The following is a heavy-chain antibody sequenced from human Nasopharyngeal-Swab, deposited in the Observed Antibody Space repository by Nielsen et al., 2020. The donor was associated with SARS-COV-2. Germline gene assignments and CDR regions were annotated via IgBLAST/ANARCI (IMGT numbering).Heavy chain of an antibody. J-gene: IGHJ6*02. CDR2: INSGEFT. CDR3: ARERREATAAYYYYGLDV. Sequence: GESLKISCAASGFTVRSNYISWVRQAPGKGLEWVAVINSGEFTDYSDSVKGRFTIFRDISKNTVYLEMNSLRAEDTAVYYCARERREATAAYYYYGLDVWGQGTTVTVSS. V-gene: IGHV3-53*01. CDR1: GFTVRSNY. D-gene: IGHD2-21*02.